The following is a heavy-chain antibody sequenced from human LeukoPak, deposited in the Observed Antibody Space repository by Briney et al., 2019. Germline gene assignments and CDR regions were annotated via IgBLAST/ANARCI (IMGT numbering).Heavy chain of an antibody. CDR3: AKGGGCSSTSCYMVWVSYYYGMDV. CDR1: GFTFSSYS. J-gene: IGHJ6*02. Sequence: GGSLRLSCAASGFTFSSYSMNWVRQAPGKGLEWVSSISSSSSYIYYADSVKGRFTISRDNAKNTLYLQMNSLRAEDTAVYYCAKGGGCSSTSCYMVWVSYYYGMDVWGQGTTVTVSS. D-gene: IGHD2-2*02. CDR2: ISSSSSYI. V-gene: IGHV3-21*04.